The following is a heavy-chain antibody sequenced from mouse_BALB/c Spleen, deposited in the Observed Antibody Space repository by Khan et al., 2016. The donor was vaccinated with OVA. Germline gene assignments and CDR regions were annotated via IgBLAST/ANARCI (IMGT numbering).Heavy chain of an antibody. Sequence: EVQLKQSGPELVKPGASVKMSCKASGYTFTSYVMHWVKQKPGLGLEWIGYIYPFNDDTKYNEKFKGKVTLTSDKSSSTAYMELSSLTSEDSAVYLCAPVSSYCMAFDYWGQGTLVTVS. CDR3: APVSSYCMAFDY. V-gene: IGHV1S136*01. CDR2: IYPFNDDT. CDR1: GYTFTSYV. J-gene: IGHJ3*01. D-gene: IGHD2-12*01.